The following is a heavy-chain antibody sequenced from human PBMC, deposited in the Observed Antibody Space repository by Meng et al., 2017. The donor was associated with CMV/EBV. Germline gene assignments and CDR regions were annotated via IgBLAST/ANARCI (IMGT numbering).Heavy chain of an antibody. V-gene: IGHV4-38-2*02. CDR3: ARDGINIVVVPAAMISYYFDS. CDR2: IYHSGST. J-gene: IGHJ4*02. CDR1: GYSTSSGYY. D-gene: IGHD2-2*01. Sequence: SETLSLTCTVSGYSTSSGYYWGWIRQPPGKGREWIGSIYHSGSTYYNPSLKSRVTISVDTSKNQFSLKLSSVTAADTAVYYCARDGINIVVVPAAMISYYFDSGARERWSPSPQ.